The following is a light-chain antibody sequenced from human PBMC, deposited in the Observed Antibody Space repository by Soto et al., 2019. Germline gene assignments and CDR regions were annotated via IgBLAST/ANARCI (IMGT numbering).Light chain of an antibody. J-gene: IGLJ2*01. V-gene: IGLV2-14*01. CDR3: SSYTTSSTLYVV. CDR2: EVS. Sequence: QSALTQPASVSGSPGQSITISCTGTSSDVGGYNYVSWYQQHPGKAPQLIIYEVSYRPSGVSDRFSGSKSGNTASLTLSGLQAEDEADYYCSSYTTSSTLYVVFGGGTKLTVL. CDR1: SSDVGGYNY.